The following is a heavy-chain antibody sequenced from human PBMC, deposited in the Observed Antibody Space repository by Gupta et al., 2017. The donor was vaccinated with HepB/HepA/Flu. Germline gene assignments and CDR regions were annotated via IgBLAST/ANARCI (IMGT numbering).Heavy chain of an antibody. V-gene: IGHV4-39*01. J-gene: IGHJ4*02. CDR1: GGSISSSTYY. Sequence: QLQLQVSGPGLVKPSETLSLTCTVSGGSISSSTYYWGWIRQSPGKGLEWIGSISYNGSTDYNPSLKSRVTISVDTSKNQFSLKVTSVTAAETSVYYCARQGGPNCSGGSCLRIDYWGQGTLVTVSS. CDR3: ARQGGPNCSGGSCLRIDY. D-gene: IGHD2-15*01. CDR2: ISYNGST.